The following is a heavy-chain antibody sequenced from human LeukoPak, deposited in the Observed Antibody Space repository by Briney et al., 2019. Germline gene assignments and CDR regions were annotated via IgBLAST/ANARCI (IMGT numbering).Heavy chain of an antibody. Sequence: SVKASCKASGGTFSSYAISWVRQAPGQGLEWMGGIIPIFGTANYAQKFQGRVTITADESTSTAYMELSSLRSEDTAVYYCARDLYAVTTSYYYYGMDVWGQGTTVTVSS. CDR2: IIPIFGTA. D-gene: IGHD4-17*01. J-gene: IGHJ6*02. V-gene: IGHV1-69*01. CDR3: ARDLYAVTTSYYYYGMDV. CDR1: GGTFSSYA.